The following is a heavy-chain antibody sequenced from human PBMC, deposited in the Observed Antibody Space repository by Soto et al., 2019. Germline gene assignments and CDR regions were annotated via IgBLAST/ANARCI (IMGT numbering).Heavy chain of an antibody. CDR2: INAGNGNT. CDR3: ARELQGLYYFDF. V-gene: IGHV1-3*01. J-gene: IGHJ4*02. CDR1: EYTFTSYA. Sequence: QVQVVQSGAEVKKPGASVKVSCKASEYTFTSYAMHWVRQAPGQSLEWMGWINAGNGNTKYSQKFQGRVTITRDTSASTAYMELSSLRSEDTAVYYCARELQGLYYFDFWGQGTLVIVSS.